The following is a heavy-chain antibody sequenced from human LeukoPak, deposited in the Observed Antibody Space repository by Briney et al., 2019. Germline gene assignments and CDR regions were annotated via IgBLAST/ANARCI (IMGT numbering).Heavy chain of an antibody. CDR3: ARAKGYYYDGSGYYYGDY. Sequence: GGSLRLSCAASGFTFSSYWMSWVRQAPGKGLEWVANIKQDGSEKYYVDSVKGRFTISRDNAKNSLYLQMNSLRAEDTAVYYCARAKGYYYDGSGYYYGDYWGQGTLVTVSS. V-gene: IGHV3-7*01. CDR1: GFTFSSYW. J-gene: IGHJ4*02. D-gene: IGHD3-22*01. CDR2: IKQDGSEK.